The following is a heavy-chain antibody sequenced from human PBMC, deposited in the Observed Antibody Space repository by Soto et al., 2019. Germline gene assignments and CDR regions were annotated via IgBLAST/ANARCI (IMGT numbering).Heavy chain of an antibody. V-gene: IGHV1-46*01. CDR3: ARGDCLLRFLEWLFSLAY. D-gene: IGHD3-3*01. Sequence: ASVKVSCKASGYTFTSYYMHWVRQAPGQGLEWMGIINPSGGSTSYAQKFQGRVTMTRDTSTSTVYMELSSLRSEDTAVYYCARGDCLLRFLEWLFSLAYWGQGTLVTVSS. J-gene: IGHJ4*02. CDR2: INPSGGST. CDR1: GYTFTSYY.